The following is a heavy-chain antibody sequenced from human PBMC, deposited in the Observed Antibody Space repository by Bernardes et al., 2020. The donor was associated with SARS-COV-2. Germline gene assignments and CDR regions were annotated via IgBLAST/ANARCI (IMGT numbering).Heavy chain of an antibody. V-gene: IGHV3-23*01. Sequence: GAFLSPCRAAPGLTLSRYGMHSVRPAPWKGPEWVSTITPSGHTTYYADSVKGRLTISRDNPKNTLYQQMNSLRAEDTTVYHCAIAWGSSSGRWYLVFVYWGQGALVAVSS. J-gene: IGHJ4*02. D-gene: IGHD3-16*01. CDR2: ITPSGHTT. CDR3: AIAWGSSSGRWYLVFVY. CDR1: GLTLSRYG.